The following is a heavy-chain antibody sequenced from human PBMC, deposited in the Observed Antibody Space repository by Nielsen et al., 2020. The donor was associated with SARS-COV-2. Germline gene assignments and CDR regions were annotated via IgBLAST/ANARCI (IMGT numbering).Heavy chain of an antibody. D-gene: IGHD2-15*01. CDR2: VSAYNANT. CDR3: ARAVGSAFYYYYMDV. CDR1: GYTFNNNG. V-gene: IGHV1-18*04. Sequence: ASVKVSCKASGYTFNNNGFSWVRQAPGQGLEWVGWVSAYNANTNYAQKLQGRVTMTTDTSTSTAYMELRSLRSDDTAVYYCARAVGSAFYYYYMDVWGQGTVVTVSS. J-gene: IGHJ6*03.